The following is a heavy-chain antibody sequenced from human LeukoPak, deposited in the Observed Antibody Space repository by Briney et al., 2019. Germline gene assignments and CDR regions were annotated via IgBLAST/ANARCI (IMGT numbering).Heavy chain of an antibody. D-gene: IGHD6-13*01. CDR3: ARNKQHRNAFDI. Sequence: ASVKVSFKASGYTLTSYDINWVRQATGQRLEWMGWMNPNSGNTGYAQKFQGRVTMTTNTSISTAYMELSSLRSEDTAVYYCARNKQHRNAFDIWGQGTMVTVSS. CDR2: MNPNSGNT. V-gene: IGHV1-8*01. CDR1: GYTLTSYD. J-gene: IGHJ3*02.